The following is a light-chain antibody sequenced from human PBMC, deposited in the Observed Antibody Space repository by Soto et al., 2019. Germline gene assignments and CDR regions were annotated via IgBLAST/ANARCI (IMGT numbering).Light chain of an antibody. CDR3: QQSYSTPRT. Sequence: DIQMTQSPSSLSASVGDRVTITCRASQSISNYLNWYQQKPGKAPKLLMFAASSLQSGVPSRFSGGGSGTDFTLTISSLQPEDFSTYSCQQSYSTPRTCGQGTKVEIK. V-gene: IGKV1-39*01. CDR1: QSISNY. J-gene: IGKJ1*01. CDR2: AAS.